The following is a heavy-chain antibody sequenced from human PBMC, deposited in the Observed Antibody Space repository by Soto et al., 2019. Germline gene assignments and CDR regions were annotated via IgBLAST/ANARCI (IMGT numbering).Heavy chain of an antibody. D-gene: IGHD3-10*01. Sequence: QVQLQQWGAGLLKPSETLSLSCAVSGGSFRDNYWTWFRQPPGKGLEWIGEISPSGTTKYTPSRKSPDPIPGDTSKTQISLKVTSVSGADTSLYYCATGFWFGTQPEIWGQGTLVTVSS. J-gene: IGHJ4*02. CDR1: GGSFRDNY. CDR2: ISPSGTT. CDR3: ATGFWFGTQPEI. V-gene: IGHV4-34*01.